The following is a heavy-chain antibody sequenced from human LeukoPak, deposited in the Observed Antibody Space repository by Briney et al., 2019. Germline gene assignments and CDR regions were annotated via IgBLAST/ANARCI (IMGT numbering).Heavy chain of an antibody. CDR2: IRYDGSNK. Sequence: GGSLRLSCAASGFTFSSYGMHWVRQAPGKGLEWVAFIRYDGSNKYYADSVKGRFTISRDNSKNTLYLQMNSLRAEDTAVYYCAKDEGASGYSYYFDYWGQGTLVTVSS. CDR1: GFTFSSYG. V-gene: IGHV3-30*02. J-gene: IGHJ4*02. CDR3: AKDEGASGYSYYFDY. D-gene: IGHD3-22*01.